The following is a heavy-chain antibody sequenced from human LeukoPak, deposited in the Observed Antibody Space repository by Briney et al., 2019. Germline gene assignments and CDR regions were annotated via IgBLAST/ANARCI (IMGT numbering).Heavy chain of an antibody. CDR1: GGSISSGSYS. CDR3: AREVVWEHYFDY. D-gene: IGHD1-26*01. Sequence: TLSLTCAVSGGSISSGSYSWSWIRQPPGKGLEWIGYIYHSGSTYYNPSLKSRVTISVDRSKNQFSLKLTSVTAADTAVYYCAREVVWEHYFDYWGQGTLVTVSS. CDR2: IYHSGST. J-gene: IGHJ4*02. V-gene: IGHV4-30-2*01.